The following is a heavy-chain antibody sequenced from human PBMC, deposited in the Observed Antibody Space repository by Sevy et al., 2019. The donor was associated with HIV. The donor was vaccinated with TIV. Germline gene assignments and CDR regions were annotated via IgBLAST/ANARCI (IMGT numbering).Heavy chain of an antibody. CDR2: IYYSGTT. V-gene: IGHV4-59*12. D-gene: IGHD3-10*01. Sequence: SETLSLTCTVSGGSINRFHWSWIRQTPGKGLEWIGYIYYSGTTKHNASLKSRVTLSIDTSNNQFSLRVRPVTAADTVVYFCARGGAGFGSGSDAPFDVWGRGVLVTVSS. CDR3: ARGGAGFGSGSDAPFDV. CDR1: GGSINRFH. J-gene: IGHJ4*02.